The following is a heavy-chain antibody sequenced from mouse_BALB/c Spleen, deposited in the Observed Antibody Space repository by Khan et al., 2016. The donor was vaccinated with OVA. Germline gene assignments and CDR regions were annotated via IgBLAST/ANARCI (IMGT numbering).Heavy chain of an antibody. CDR2: IDPSTGYT. CDR1: GYTFTTYW. V-gene: IGHV1-7*01. D-gene: IGHD1-1*02. J-gene: IGHJ3*01. CDR3: TRRGLFGSFTY. Sequence: QVQLQQSGAELAKPGASVEMSCKASGYTFTTYWMHWVKQRPGQGLEWIGYIDPSTGYTEYNQKFKDKATLTADKSSSTAYKQLSSMTSENSAVDYCTRRGLFGSFTYWGQGTLVTVSA.